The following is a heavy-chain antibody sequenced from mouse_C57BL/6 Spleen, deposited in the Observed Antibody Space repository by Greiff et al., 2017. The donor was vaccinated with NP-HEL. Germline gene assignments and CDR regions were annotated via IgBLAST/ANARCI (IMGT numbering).Heavy chain of an antibody. V-gene: IGHV1-55*01. CDR3: ARGGYDPFAY. CDR1: GYTFTSYW. J-gene: IGHJ3*01. D-gene: IGHD2-2*01. CDR2: ISPGSGST. Sequence: QVQLQQPGAELVKPGASVKMSCKASGYTFTSYWITWVKQRPGQGLEWIGDISPGSGSTTYNETFKSKATLTVDTSSSTAYMQRSSLTSEDSAVYYCARGGYDPFAYWGQGTLVTVSA.